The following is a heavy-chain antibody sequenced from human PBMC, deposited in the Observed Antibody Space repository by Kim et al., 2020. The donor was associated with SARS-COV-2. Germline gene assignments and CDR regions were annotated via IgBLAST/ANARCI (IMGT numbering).Heavy chain of an antibody. CDR1: GFTFSSYA. D-gene: IGHD1-26*01. CDR3: ALSQSGSSRHYFAY. J-gene: IGHJ4*02. CDR2: ISYDGSNK. Sequence: GGSLRLSCAASGFTFSSYAMHWVRQAPGKGLEWVAVISYDGSNKYYADSVKGRFTISRDNSKNTLYLQMNSLRAEDTAVYYCALSQSGSSRHYFAYWGQG. V-gene: IGHV3-30-3*01.